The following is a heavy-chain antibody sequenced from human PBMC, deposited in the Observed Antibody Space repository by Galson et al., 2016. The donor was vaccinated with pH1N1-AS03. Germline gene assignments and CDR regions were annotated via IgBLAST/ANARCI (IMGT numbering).Heavy chain of an antibody. V-gene: IGHV3-64D*06. D-gene: IGHD5-18*01. CDR3: IKEGKRLLSRRSDAFDI. CDR1: GSTFRTFS. CDR2: ISDNGINT. Sequence: SLRLSCAASGSTFRTFSIYWVRQAPGKGLEYVSGISDNGINTYYADPVKARFTISRDKSKNTVYLQMSSLRTEDTSVYYCIKEGKRLLSRRSDAFDIWGRGTMVTVSS. J-gene: IGHJ3*02.